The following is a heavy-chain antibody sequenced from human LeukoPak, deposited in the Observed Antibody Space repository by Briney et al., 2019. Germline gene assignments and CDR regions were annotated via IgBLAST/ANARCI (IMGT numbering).Heavy chain of an antibody. CDR1: GYSISSAYY. D-gene: IGHD4-17*01. CDR3: ARLAEETYGARGAGNWFDP. Sequence: SETLSLTCSVSGYSISSAYYWGWIRQPPGKGLEWIGTMYHSGSTNYNPSLKSRVTISVDTSKNQFSLKLSSVTAADTAVYYCARLAEETYGARGAGNWFDPWGQGTLVTVSS. J-gene: IGHJ5*02. V-gene: IGHV4-38-2*02. CDR2: MYHSGST.